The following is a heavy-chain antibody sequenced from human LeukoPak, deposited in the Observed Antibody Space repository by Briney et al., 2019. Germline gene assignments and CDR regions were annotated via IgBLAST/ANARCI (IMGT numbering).Heavy chain of an antibody. V-gene: IGHV1-2*02. J-gene: IGHJ4*02. CDR1: GYTFTGYC. Sequence: GASVKVSCKASGYTFTGYCMHWVRQAPGQGLEWMGWINPNSGGTNYAQKFQGRVTMTRDTSISTAYMELSRLRSDDTAVYYCARINTDSGSYYDYWGQGTLVTVSS. CDR3: ARINTDSGSYYDY. D-gene: IGHD1-26*01. CDR2: INPNSGGT.